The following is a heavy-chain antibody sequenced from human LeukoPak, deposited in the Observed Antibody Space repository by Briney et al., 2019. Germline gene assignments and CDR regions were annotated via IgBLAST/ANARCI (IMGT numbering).Heavy chain of an antibody. CDR2: INPDGSDT. J-gene: IGHJ4*02. CDR3: VRWGVEAGMDC. V-gene: IGHV3-7*01. D-gene: IGHD3-10*01. CDR1: GFTFSNYW. Sequence: PGGSLRLSCEGSGFTFSNYWMGWVRQAPGKGLEWVANINPDGSDTTYVDSVKGRFIISRDNAKKSLLLQMNSLRVGETSVYYCVRWGVEAGMDCWGQGSLVTVSS.